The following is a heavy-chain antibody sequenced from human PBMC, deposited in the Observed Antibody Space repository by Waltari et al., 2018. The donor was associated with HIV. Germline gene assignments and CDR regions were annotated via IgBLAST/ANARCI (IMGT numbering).Heavy chain of an antibody. CDR2: ISYSGVT. J-gene: IGHJ6*02. CDR3: AIQIWSGRPFGLDV. D-gene: IGHD3-3*01. CDR1: GGSISSSGYY. Sequence: QLQLQESGPGLVKPSEPLSLTCTVSGGSISSSGYYCVWIRQPPGKGLEWIGSISYSGVTYSGPSLKSRVTISVDTSKNQVSLRLTSVTAADTALYYCAIQIWSGRPFGLDVWGQGTTVSVSS. V-gene: IGHV4-39*01.